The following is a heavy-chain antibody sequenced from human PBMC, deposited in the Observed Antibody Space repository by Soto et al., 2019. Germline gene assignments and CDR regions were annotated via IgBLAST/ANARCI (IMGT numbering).Heavy chain of an antibody. CDR1: GYTFTSYG. D-gene: IGHD6-19*01. V-gene: IGHV1-18*01. CDR3: ARDEXSSGWYFYYYYYYGMDV. CDR2: ISAYNGNT. Sequence: GASVKVSCKASGYTFTSYGISWVRQAPGQGLEWMGWISAYNGNTNYAQKLQGRVTMTTDTSTSTAYMELRSLRSDDTAVYYCARDEXSSGWYFYYYYYYGMDVWGQGTTVTVSS. J-gene: IGHJ6*02.